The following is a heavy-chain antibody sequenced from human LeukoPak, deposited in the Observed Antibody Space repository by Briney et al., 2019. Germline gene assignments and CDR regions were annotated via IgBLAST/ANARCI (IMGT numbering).Heavy chain of an antibody. J-gene: IGHJ4*02. CDR2: ISATGSST. CDR1: RFTFSSYA. CDR3: AKRGSSGWYVPAGIDY. Sequence: TGGSLRLSCAASRFTFSSYAMNWVRQAPGKGLEWVSGISATGSSTYYADSVKGRFTISRDNSKNTLYLQMNSLRAEDTAVYYCAKRGSSGWYVPAGIDYWGQGTLVTVSS. V-gene: IGHV3-23*01. D-gene: IGHD6-19*01.